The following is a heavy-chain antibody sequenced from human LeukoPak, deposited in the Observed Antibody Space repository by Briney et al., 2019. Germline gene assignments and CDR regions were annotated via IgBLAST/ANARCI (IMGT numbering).Heavy chain of an antibody. CDR3: AREAISQQQLAH. CDR1: GGTFSSYA. D-gene: IGHD6-13*01. J-gene: IGHJ4*02. Sequence: GASVKVSCKASGGTFSSYAISWVRQAPGQGLEWMGIINPSGGSTSYAQKFQGRVTMTRDTSTSTVYMELSSLRSEDTAVYYCAREAISQQQLAHWGQGTLVTVSS. V-gene: IGHV1-46*01. CDR2: INPSGGST.